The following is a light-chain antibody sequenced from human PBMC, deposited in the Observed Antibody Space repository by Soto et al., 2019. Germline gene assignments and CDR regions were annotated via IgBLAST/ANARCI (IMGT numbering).Light chain of an antibody. CDR1: SSNIGTNT. V-gene: IGLV1-44*01. CDR2: SND. Sequence: QSVLTQPPSASGTPGQGVTISCSGSSSNIGTNTVNWYKQLPGTAPKLLIYSNDLRPSGVPDRFSGSKSGTSASLAISGFQSEDEADYYCEAWDDSRYGAVFGGGTKVTVL. J-gene: IGLJ2*01. CDR3: EAWDDSRYGAV.